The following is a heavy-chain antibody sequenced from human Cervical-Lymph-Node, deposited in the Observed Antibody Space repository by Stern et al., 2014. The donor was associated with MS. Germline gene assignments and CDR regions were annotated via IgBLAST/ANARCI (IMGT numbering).Heavy chain of an antibody. V-gene: IGHV5-51*04. CDR1: GYKFSIYW. CDR2: IYPCDYET. D-gene: IGHD1-14*01. J-gene: IGHJ4*02. CDR3: ARQTTAWASDV. Sequence: VQLVESGAELIRPGASLKISCKGSGYKFSIYWIAWVRQRPGQGLEWMGIIYPCDYETRYSPSFQGHGHLSAGTPTGPAYLQWSSLNASDTAMYFCARQTTAWASDVWGQGTLVTVSS.